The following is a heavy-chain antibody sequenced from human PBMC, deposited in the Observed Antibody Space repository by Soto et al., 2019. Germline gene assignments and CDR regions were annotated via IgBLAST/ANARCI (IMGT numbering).Heavy chain of an antibody. CDR1: GYTVTSSG. V-gene: IGHV1-18*01. CDR3: ARDVGYGLIDY. Sequence: GASVKVSCRASGYTVTSSGISWVRQAPGQGLEWMGWISAYNGNTNYAQKLQGRVTMTTDTSTSTAYMELRSLRSDDTAVYYCARDVGYGLIDYWGQGTLVTVSS. D-gene: IGHD5-18*01. J-gene: IGHJ4*02. CDR2: ISAYNGNT.